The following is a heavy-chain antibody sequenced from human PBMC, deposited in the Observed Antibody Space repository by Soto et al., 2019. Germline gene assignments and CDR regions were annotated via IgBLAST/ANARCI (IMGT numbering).Heavy chain of an antibody. CDR2: IIPIFGTA. Sequence: SVKVSCKASGGTFSSYAISWVRQAPGQGLEWMGGIIPIFGTANYAQKFQGRVTITADESTSTAYMELSSLRSEDTAVYYCARDQGGSSRWSEGLDYWGQGTRVTVAS. J-gene: IGHJ4*02. CDR3: ARDQGGSSRWSEGLDY. CDR1: GGTFSSYA. V-gene: IGHV1-69*13. D-gene: IGHD6-19*01.